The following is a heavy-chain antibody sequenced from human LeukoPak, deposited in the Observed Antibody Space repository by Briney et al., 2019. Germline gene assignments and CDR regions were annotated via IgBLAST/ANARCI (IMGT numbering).Heavy chain of an antibody. D-gene: IGHD3-22*01. CDR3: ARHITMIAPNFDY. V-gene: IGHV4-4*09. CDR2: IYTSGST. J-gene: IGHJ4*02. CDR1: GGSISSYY. Sequence: SETLSLTCTVSGGSISSYYWSWIRQPPGKGLEWIGYIYTSGSTNYNPSLKSRVTISVDTSENQFSLKLSSVTAADTAVYYCARHITMIAPNFDYWGQGTLVTVSS.